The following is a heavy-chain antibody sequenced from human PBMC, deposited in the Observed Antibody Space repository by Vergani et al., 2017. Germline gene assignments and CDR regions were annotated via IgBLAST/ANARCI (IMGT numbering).Heavy chain of an antibody. CDR2: INHSGST. D-gene: IGHD3-10*01. CDR3: ARGVRNLLWFGELLYPNLFDP. Sequence: QVQLQQWGAGLLKPSETLSLTCAVYGGSFSGYYWSWIRQPPGKGLEWIGEINHSGSTNYNPSLKSRVTISVYTSKNQFSLKLSSVTAADTAVYYCARGVRNLLWFGELLYPNLFDPWGQGTLVAVSA. CDR1: GGSFSGYY. V-gene: IGHV4-34*01. J-gene: IGHJ5*02.